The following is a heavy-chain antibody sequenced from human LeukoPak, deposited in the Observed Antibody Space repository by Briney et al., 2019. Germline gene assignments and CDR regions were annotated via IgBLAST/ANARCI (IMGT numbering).Heavy chain of an antibody. CDR1: GFTFDDYA. D-gene: IGHD1-26*01. CDR2: INWNSGSI. J-gene: IGHJ4*02. V-gene: IGHV3-9*01. CDR3: AKAIQSGSYFGYDY. Sequence: GGSLRLSCAVSGFTFDDYAMHWVRQVPGKGLEWVSGINWNSGSIGYADSVKGRFTISRDNAKDSLYLQMNSPRAEDTALYYCAKAIQSGSYFGYDYWGQGTLVTVSS.